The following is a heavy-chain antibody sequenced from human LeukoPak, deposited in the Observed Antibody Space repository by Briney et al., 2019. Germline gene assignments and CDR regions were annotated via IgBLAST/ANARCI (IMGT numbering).Heavy chain of an antibody. V-gene: IGHV3-15*01. Sequence: PGGSLRLSCAASGFTFTNAWMSWVRQAPGKGLEWVGRIKSKTDGGTTDYAAPVKGRFTISRDDSKNTLYLQMKSLKPEDTAVYYCTPHFWSGLDYFDYWGQGTLVTVSS. D-gene: IGHD3-3*02. J-gene: IGHJ4*02. CDR1: GFTFTNAW. CDR2: IKSKTDGGTT. CDR3: TPHFWSGLDYFDY.